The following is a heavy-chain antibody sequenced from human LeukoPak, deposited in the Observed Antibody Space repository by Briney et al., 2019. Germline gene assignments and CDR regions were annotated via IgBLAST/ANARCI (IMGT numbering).Heavy chain of an antibody. CDR1: GFTFSSYW. V-gene: IGHV3-7*01. CDR3: ARAGFYYYDSSGYALFDY. Sequence: GGSLRLSCAASGFTFSSYWTSWVRQAPGKGLEWVANIKQDGSEKYYVDSVKGRFTISRDNAKNSLYLQMNSLRAEDTAVYYCARAGFYYYDSSGYALFDYWGQGTLVTVSS. D-gene: IGHD3-22*01. J-gene: IGHJ4*02. CDR2: IKQDGSEK.